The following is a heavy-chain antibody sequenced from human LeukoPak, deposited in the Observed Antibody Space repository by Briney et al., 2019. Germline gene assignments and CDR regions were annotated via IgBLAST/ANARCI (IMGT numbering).Heavy chain of an antibody. CDR3: ASSLDWLFVSPGY. CDR1: GGSFSGYY. CDR2: INHSGST. V-gene: IGHV4-34*01. D-gene: IGHD3-9*01. J-gene: IGHJ4*02. Sequence: SETLSLTCAVYGGSFSGYYWSWIRQPPGKGLEWIEEINHSGSTNYNPSLKSRVTISVDTSKNQFSLKLSSVTAADTAVYYCASSLDWLFVSPGYWGQGTLVTVSS.